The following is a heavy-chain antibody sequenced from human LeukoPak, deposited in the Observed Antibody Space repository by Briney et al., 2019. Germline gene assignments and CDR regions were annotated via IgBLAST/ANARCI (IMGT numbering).Heavy chain of an antibody. Sequence: QSGGSLRLSCAASGFTFSDHYMDWVRQAPGKGLEWVGRSKNKANSYITQYAAFVQGRFTISRDDSKNSLYLQINSLKTEDTAVYYCARDDGGQGDYWGQGTLVTVSS. D-gene: IGHD2-15*01. V-gene: IGHV3-72*01. J-gene: IGHJ4*02. CDR3: ARDDGGQGDY. CDR2: SKNKANSYIT. CDR1: GFTFSDHY.